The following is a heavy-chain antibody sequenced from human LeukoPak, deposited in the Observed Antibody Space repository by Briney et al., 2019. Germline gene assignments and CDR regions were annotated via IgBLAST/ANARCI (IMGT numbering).Heavy chain of an antibody. CDR2: INLSGSAQ. D-gene: IGHD7-27*01. CDR1: GFAFSAYW. CDR3: AAWGLHNY. V-gene: IGHV3-7*01. Sequence: PGGSLRLSCSASGFAFSAYWMNWVRQGPGKGPEWVANINLSGSAQYYVDSVKGRCTISRDNAKSSLYLQMNSLRVEDTAVYYCAAWGLHNYWGQGTLVTVSS. J-gene: IGHJ4*02.